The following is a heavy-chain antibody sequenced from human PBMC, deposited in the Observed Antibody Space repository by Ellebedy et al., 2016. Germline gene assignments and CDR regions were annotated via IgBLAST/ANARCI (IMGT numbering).Heavy chain of an antibody. CDR3: AKGLWFGELLG. CDR2: ISWNSGSI. J-gene: IGHJ4*02. Sequence: SLKISCAASGFTFDDYAMHWVRQAPGKGLEWVSGISWNSGSIGYADSVKGRFTISRDSAKNSLYLQMNSLRAEDTALYYCAKGLWFGELLGWGQGTLVTVSS. CDR1: GFTFDDYA. V-gene: IGHV3-9*01. D-gene: IGHD3-10*01.